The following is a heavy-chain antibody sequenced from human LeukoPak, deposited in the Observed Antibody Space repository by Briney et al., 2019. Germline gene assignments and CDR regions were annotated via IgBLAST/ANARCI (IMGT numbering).Heavy chain of an antibody. CDR2: IYTSGST. V-gene: IGHV4-4*07. D-gene: IGHD3-10*01. CDR1: GGSISSYY. Sequence: PSETLSLTCTVSGGSISSYYWSWIRQPAGKGLEWIGRIYTSGSTNYNPSLKSRVTMSVDTSKNQFSLKLSSVTAADTAVYYCARQRHYYGSGSYLHAFDIWGQGTMVTVSS. J-gene: IGHJ3*02. CDR3: ARQRHYYGSGSYLHAFDI.